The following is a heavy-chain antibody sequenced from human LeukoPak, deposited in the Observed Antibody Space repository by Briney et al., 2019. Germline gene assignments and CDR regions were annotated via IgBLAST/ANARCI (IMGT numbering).Heavy chain of an antibody. Sequence: LRLSCAASGFTVSSNFMSWIRQPPGKGLEWIGYIYYSESTYYNPSLKSRVTISVDTSKNQFSLKLSSVTAADTAVYYCARRNTTYFDYWGQGTLVTVSS. CDR1: GFTVSSNF. J-gene: IGHJ4*02. CDR3: ARRNTTYFDY. CDR2: IYYSEST. D-gene: IGHD1-14*01. V-gene: IGHV4-30-4*08.